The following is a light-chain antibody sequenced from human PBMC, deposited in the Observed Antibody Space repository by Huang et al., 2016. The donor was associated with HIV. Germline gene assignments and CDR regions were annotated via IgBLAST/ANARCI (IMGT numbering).Light chain of an antibody. CDR1: QGIYNS. V-gene: IGKV1-NL1*01. CDR2: GAS. J-gene: IGKJ2*01. Sequence: DIQMTQSPSSLSASVGERVTITCRAGQGIYNSLAWYQQKPGKAPKLLLYGASRLESGVPSRFSGSGSGTDYTLTINSLQPEDFATYYCQQYYYTPCTFGQGTDLEIK. CDR3: QQYYYTPCT.